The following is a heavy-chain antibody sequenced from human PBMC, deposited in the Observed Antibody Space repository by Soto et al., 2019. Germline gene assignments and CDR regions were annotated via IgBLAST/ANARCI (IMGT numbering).Heavy chain of an antibody. CDR3: ARAIAAAGRAFDY. D-gene: IGHD6-13*01. CDR1: GGSISNYY. V-gene: IGHV4-59*01. J-gene: IGHJ4*02. CDR2: IYYSGST. Sequence: SETLSLTCTVSGGSISNYYWSWIRQPPGRGLEWIGYIYYSGSTNYNPSLKSRVTISVDTSKNQFSLKLSSVTAADTAIYYCARAIAAAGRAFDYWGQGTLVTVS.